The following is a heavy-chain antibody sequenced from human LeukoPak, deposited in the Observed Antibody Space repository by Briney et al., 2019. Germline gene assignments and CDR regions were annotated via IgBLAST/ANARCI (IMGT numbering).Heavy chain of an antibody. CDR2: ISSSSSTI. D-gene: IGHD6-13*01. V-gene: IGHV3-48*02. CDR1: GFTFSDYE. J-gene: IGHJ6*02. CDR3: ARVVWQQLDGMDV. Sequence: LSGGSLRLSCAASGFTFSDYEMNWVRQAPGKGLEWVSYISSSSSTIYYADSVKGRFTISRDNAKNSLYLQMNSLRDEDTAVYYCARVVWQQLDGMDVWGQGTTVTVSS.